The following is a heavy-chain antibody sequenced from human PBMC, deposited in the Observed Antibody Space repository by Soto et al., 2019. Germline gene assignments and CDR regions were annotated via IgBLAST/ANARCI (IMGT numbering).Heavy chain of an antibody. V-gene: IGHV4-59*08. Sequence: PSETLSLTCIVSGGPITSYHWSWIRQFPGKGLEWIAYTSYTGSTNYNPSLKSRVTISLDKSENQFSLKVTSLTAADTAVYYCASRDPGTSVDYWGQGTLVTVSS. CDR1: GGPITSYH. J-gene: IGHJ4*02. CDR2: TSYTGST. D-gene: IGHD1-7*01. CDR3: ASRDPGTSVDY.